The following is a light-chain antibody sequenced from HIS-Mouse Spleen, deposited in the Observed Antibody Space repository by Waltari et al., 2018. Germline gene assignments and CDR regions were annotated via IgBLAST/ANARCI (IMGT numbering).Light chain of an antibody. CDR1: TPNMGINY. V-gene: IGLV1-47*01. J-gene: IGLJ3*02. CDR3: AAWDDSLSGPV. CDR2: RNN. Sequence: QSVLTQPPSASGTPGQRVTISCSGSTPNMGINYLHWYQQLPGTAPKLLIYRNNQRPSGVPDRFSGSKSGTSASLAISGLRSEDEADYYCAAWDDSLSGPVFGGGTKLTVL.